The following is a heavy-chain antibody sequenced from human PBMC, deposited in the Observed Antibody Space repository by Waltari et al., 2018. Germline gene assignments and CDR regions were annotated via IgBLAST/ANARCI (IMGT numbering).Heavy chain of an antibody. CDR2: IRSKPNNYAT. D-gene: IGHD6-13*01. Sequence: EVQVVESGGGLVQPGGSLKLSCATSGFTFSGSTIPWVRQTSGKGLEWIGRIRSKPNNYATRYTASVEGRFTISRDDSESTAYLQMSSLMTEDTAVYYCTGGAVTGTDFWGQGTLVTVSS. V-gene: IGHV3-73*01. J-gene: IGHJ4*02. CDR1: GFTFSGST. CDR3: TGGAVTGTDF.